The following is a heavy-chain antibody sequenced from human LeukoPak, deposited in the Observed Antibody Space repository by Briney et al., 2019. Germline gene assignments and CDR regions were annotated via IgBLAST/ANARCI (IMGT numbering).Heavy chain of an antibody. J-gene: IGHJ3*02. V-gene: IGHV1-46*01. CDR2: INPSGGST. CDR1: GYTFTSYY. Sequence: GASVKVSCKASGYTFTSYYMHWVRQAPGQGLEWMGIINPSGGSTSYAQKFQGRATMTRDTSTSTVYMELSSLRSEDTAVYYCARVVTRIGDAFDIWGQGTMVTVSS. D-gene: IGHD2-21*02. CDR3: ARVVTRIGDAFDI.